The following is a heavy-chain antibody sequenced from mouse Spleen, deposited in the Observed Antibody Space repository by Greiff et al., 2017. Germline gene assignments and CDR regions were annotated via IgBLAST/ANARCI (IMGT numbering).Heavy chain of an antibody. D-gene: IGHD2-5*01. V-gene: IGHV1-61*01. CDR1: GYTFTSYW. Sequence: QVQLQQSGAELVRPGSSVKLSCKASGYTFTSYWMDWVKQRPGQGLEWIGNIYPSDSETHYNQKFKDKATLTVDKSSSTAYMQLSSLTSEDSAVYYCARRSNFCFAYWGQGTLVTVSA. J-gene: IGHJ3*01. CDR2: IYPSDSET. CDR3: ARRSNFCFAY.